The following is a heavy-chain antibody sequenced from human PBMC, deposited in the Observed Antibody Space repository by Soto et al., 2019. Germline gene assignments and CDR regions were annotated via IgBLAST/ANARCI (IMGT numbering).Heavy chain of an antibody. D-gene: IGHD2-2*01. CDR1: GGSISSGGYY. CDR3: ARARGDCSSTSCYNMSYYYYYYMDV. V-gene: IGHV4-31*03. J-gene: IGHJ6*03. CDR2: IYYSGST. Sequence: SETLSLTCTVSGGSISSGGYYWSWIRQHPGKGLEWIGYIYYSGSTYYNPSLKSRVTISVDTSKNQFSLKLSSVTAAETAVYYCARARGDCSSTSCYNMSYYYYYYMDVWGKGTTVTVSS.